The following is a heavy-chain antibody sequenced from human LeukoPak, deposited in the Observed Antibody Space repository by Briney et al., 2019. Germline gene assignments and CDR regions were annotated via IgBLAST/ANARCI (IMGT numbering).Heavy chain of an antibody. V-gene: IGHV3-30*04. CDR2: ISYDGSNK. Sequence: GGSLRLSCAASGFTFSSYAIHWVRQAPGKGLEWVAVISYDGSNKYYADYVKGRFTISRDNSKNTLYLQMNSLRAEDTAMYYCERERDGHFDYWGQGTLVTVSS. CDR3: ERERDGHFDY. CDR1: GFTFSSYA. J-gene: IGHJ4*02.